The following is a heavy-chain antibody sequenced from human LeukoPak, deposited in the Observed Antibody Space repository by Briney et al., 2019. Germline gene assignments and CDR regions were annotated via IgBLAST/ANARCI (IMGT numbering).Heavy chain of an antibody. CDR3: ARGYTSTWWGGSIY. V-gene: IGHV1-2*02. D-gene: IGHD2-8*02. Sequence: ASVKVSCKTYGYTFTDYFLHWVRQAPGQGLEWMGCINPSSGDTHYAQKFQGRVIMTRDTSISTAYMELSSLRSDDTALYFCARGYTSTWWGGSIYWGQGTLVTVSS. J-gene: IGHJ4*02. CDR2: INPSSGDT. CDR1: GYTFTDYF.